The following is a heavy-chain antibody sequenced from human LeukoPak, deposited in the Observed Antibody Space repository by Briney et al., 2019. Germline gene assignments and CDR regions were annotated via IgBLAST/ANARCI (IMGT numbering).Heavy chain of an antibody. V-gene: IGHV1-69*01. Sequence: GSSVTVSCKASGGTFSSYAISWVRQAPGQGLEWMGGIIPIFGTANYAQKFQGRVTITADESTSTAYMELSSLRSEDTAVYYCARGGYSGSYYFDYWGQGTLVTVSS. D-gene: IGHD1-26*01. J-gene: IGHJ4*02. CDR3: ARGGYSGSYYFDY. CDR2: IIPIFGTA. CDR1: GGTFSSYA.